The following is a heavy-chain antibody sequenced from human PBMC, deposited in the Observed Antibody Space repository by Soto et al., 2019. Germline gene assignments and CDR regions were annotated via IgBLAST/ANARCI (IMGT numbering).Heavy chain of an antibody. CDR1: GFAFNNYG. CDR2: ISKSDYT. CDR3: VRERGLSSFYGMDV. Sequence: GGSLRLSCTASGFAFNNYGINWVRQAPGKGLEWVSSISKSDYTYYSDSVKGRFAISRDNAKSSVSLQMNTLRVEDTAVYYCVRERGLSSFYGMDVWGQGTTVTVSS. D-gene: IGHD3-10*01. V-gene: IGHV3-21*01. J-gene: IGHJ6*02.